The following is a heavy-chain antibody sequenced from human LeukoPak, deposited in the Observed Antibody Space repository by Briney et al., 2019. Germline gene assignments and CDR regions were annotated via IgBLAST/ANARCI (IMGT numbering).Heavy chain of an antibody. CDR1: GDSISNYY. Sequence: PSETLSLTCTVSGDSISNYYWSWIRQPPGKGLEWIGYIYYSGTTNYNPSLKSRVTISVDTSKNQFSLKLSSVTAADTAVYYCARRRIAAAGRTLDYWGQGTLVTVSS. CDR2: IYYSGTT. J-gene: IGHJ4*02. CDR3: ARRRIAAAGRTLDY. V-gene: IGHV4-59*12. D-gene: IGHD6-13*01.